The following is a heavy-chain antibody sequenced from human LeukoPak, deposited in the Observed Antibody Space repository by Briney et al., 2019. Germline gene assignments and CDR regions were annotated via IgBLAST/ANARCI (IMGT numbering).Heavy chain of an antibody. Sequence: ASVKVSCKASGYTFTSYDINWVRQATGQGLEWMGWMNPNSGNTGYAQKFQGRVTMTRNTSISTAYMELSSLRSGDTAVYYCARGSSGWPHFDYWGQGTLVTVSS. CDR3: ARGSSGWPHFDY. J-gene: IGHJ4*02. D-gene: IGHD6-19*01. CDR2: MNPNSGNT. V-gene: IGHV1-8*01. CDR1: GYTFTSYD.